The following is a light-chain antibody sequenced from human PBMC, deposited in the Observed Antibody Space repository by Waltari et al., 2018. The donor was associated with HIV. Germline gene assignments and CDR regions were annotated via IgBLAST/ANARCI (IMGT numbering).Light chain of an antibody. J-gene: IGKJ2*01. CDR2: DAS. V-gene: IGKV3-15*01. CDR3: QQYSNWPYT. CDR1: QSVSSN. Sequence: VMTQSPATLSVSPGERATLSCRASQSVSSNLAWYQQKPGQAPRLLIYDASTRATGIPARFSGSGSGTDFTLTISSLHSEDFAVYYCQQYSNWPYTFGQATKLDIK.